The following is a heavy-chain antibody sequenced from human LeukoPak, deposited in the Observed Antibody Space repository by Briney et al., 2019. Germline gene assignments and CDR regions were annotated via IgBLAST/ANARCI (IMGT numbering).Heavy chain of an antibody. CDR3: ARDLGKEAAGGFDY. Sequence: ASVKVSCKASGYTFTNFGFSWVRQAPGQGLEWMGWISTYDGNTNYAQKLQGRVTITTDTSTSTAYMELRSLRSDDTAVYYCARDLGKEAAGGFDYWGQGTLVTVSS. CDR1: GYTFTNFG. D-gene: IGHD2-15*01. V-gene: IGHV1-18*01. J-gene: IGHJ4*02. CDR2: ISTYDGNT.